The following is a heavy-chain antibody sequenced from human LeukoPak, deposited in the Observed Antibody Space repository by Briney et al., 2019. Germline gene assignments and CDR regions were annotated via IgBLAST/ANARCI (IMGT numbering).Heavy chain of an antibody. V-gene: IGHV1-18*01. CDR2: ITAYKGNTRYAQT. J-gene: IGHJ4*02. Sequence: GASVKVSCKASGYTFTSYGISWVRQAPGQGLEWMGWITAYKGNTRYAQTNYAPKFQGRVTMTTDTSTSTAYMELRSLRSDDTAVYYCTRHTSPTFDYWGQGTLVTVSS. D-gene: IGHD2-2*01. CDR3: TRHTSPTFDY. CDR1: GYTFTSYG.